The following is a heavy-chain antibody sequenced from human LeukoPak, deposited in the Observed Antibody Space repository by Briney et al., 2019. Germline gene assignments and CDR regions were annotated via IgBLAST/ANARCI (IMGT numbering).Heavy chain of an antibody. J-gene: IGHJ4*02. Sequence: GGSLRLSCAAPGFTFSSYAMSWVRQAPGKGLEWVSAISGSGGSTYYADSVKGRFTISRDNSKNTLYLQMNSLRAEDTAVYYCAKVKWELLSPIFDYWGQGTLVTVS. CDR2: ISGSGGST. CDR3: AKVKWELLSPIFDY. D-gene: IGHD1-26*01. CDR1: GFTFSSYA. V-gene: IGHV3-23*01.